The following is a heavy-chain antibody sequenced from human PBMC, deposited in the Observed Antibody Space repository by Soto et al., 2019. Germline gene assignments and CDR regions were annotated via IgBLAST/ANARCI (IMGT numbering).Heavy chain of an antibody. CDR1: GFTFSSYC. CDR3: ARDFTISIYGMDV. J-gene: IGHJ6*02. CDR2: INSDGSST. V-gene: IGHV3-74*01. D-gene: IGHD3-9*01. Sequence: GGSLRLSCAASGFTFSSYCMHWVRQAPGKGLVWVSRINSDGSSTSYADSVKGRFTISRDNAKNTLYLQMNSLRAEDTAVYYCARDFTISIYGMDVWGQDTTLTVSS.